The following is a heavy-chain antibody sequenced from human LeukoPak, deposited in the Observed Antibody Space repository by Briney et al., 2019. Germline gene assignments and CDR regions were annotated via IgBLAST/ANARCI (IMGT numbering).Heavy chain of an antibody. CDR1: GYSFTDYN. D-gene: IGHD6-13*01. Sequence: ASVKVSCKASGYSFTDYNMQWLRQAPGQGLEWMGWINPNSGGTNYAQKFQGRVTMTRDTSISTAYLELSRLRSDDTAVYYCARVPSNSSSWSLFDYWGQGTLVTVSS. CDR2: INPNSGGT. V-gene: IGHV1-2*02. CDR3: ARVPSNSSSWSLFDY. J-gene: IGHJ4*02.